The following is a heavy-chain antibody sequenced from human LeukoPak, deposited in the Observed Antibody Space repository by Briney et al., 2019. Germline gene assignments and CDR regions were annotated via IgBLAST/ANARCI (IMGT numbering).Heavy chain of an antibody. Sequence: GGSLRLSCAASGFNFVNYAMHWVRQAPGKGLDWVALISYDGSFQSYADSVKGRFTISRDSSTNTVSLQMNSLRAEDTAVYYCAKASYSSSWYGSTWGQGTLVTVSS. V-gene: IGHV3-30*04. CDR2: ISYDGSFQ. D-gene: IGHD6-13*01. J-gene: IGHJ5*02. CDR1: GFNFVNYA. CDR3: AKASYSSSWYGST.